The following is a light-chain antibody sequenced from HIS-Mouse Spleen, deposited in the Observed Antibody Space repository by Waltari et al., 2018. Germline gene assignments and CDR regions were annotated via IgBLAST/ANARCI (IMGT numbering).Light chain of an antibody. J-gene: IGLJ2*01. V-gene: IGLV1-47*01. CDR1: SPNIGSNY. Sequence: QSVLTQPPSASVTPGQRVTISSSGSSPNIGSNYVYWHQQLPGTAPKRPIYRNNQRPSGVPDRFSGSKSGTSASLAISGLRSEDEADYYCAAWDDSLSGVFGGGTKLTVL. CDR3: AAWDDSLSGV. CDR2: RNN.